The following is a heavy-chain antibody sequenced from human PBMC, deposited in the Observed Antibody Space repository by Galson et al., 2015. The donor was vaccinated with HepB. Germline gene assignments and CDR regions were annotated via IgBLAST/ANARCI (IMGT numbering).Heavy chain of an antibody. CDR1: GFTFSNYA. CDR2: ISYDGTNK. CDR3: RAGSGGADY. D-gene: IGHD3-10*01. Sequence: SLRLSCAASGFTFSNYAIHWVRQAPGKGLEWVAVISYDGTNKYYADSVKGRFTISRDNSKNTLHLQMNSLRTEDTAVYYCRAGSGGADYWGQGTLVTVSS. V-gene: IGHV3-30-3*01. J-gene: IGHJ4*02.